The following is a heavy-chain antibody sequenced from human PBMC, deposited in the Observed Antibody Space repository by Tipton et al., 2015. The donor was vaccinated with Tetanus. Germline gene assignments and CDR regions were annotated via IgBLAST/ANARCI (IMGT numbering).Heavy chain of an antibody. D-gene: IGHD2/OR15-2a*01. CDR2: ISGSGTT. CDR3: ARVSRRNFYFDY. V-gene: IGHV4-61*08. J-gene: IGHJ4*02. Sequence: TLSLTCTVSGASLRGGDYHWSWIRQPPGKGLEWLAYISGSGTTNSNYYLKSRITMTQDTSRNQFSLKLTAVTAADTAVYFCARVSRRNFYFDYWGPGAQVTVSS. CDR1: GASLRGGDYH.